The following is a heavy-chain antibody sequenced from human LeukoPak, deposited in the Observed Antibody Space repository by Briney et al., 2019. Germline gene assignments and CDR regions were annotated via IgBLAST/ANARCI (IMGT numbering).Heavy chain of an antibody. CDR3: ARGECSSTSCLPDY. Sequence: GGSLRLSCTASGFSFTSYAMHWVRQAPGKGLEYVSAISGIGGSTYFANSVKGRFAISRDNSKNTLYLQMGSLRAEDMAVYYCARGECSSTSCLPDYWGQGTLVTVSS. CDR2: ISGIGGST. D-gene: IGHD2-2*01. CDR1: GFSFTSYA. V-gene: IGHV3-64*01. J-gene: IGHJ4*02.